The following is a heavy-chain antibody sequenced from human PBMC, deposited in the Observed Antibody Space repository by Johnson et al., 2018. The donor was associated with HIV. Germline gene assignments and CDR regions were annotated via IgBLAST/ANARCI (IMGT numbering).Heavy chain of an antibody. V-gene: IGHV3-66*04. Sequence: VQLVESGGGLVQPGRSLRLSCAASGFTFDDYAMHWVRQAPGKGLEWVSVLFSGGSTYYADSVKGRFTISRDNSKNTLYLQMNSLRAEDTAVYYCARPYSDYVYGAFDIWGPGTVVTVSS. CDR3: ARPYSDYVYGAFDI. CDR1: GFTFDDYA. J-gene: IGHJ3*02. CDR2: LFSGGST. D-gene: IGHD4-11*01.